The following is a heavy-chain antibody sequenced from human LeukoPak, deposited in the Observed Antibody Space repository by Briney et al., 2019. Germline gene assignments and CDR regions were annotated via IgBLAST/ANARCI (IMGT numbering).Heavy chain of an antibody. Sequence: SETLSLTCAVYGGSFSGYYWSWIRQPPGKGLEWIGEINHSGSTNYNPSPKSRVTISVDTSKNQFSLKLSSVTAADTAVYYCARAASVRGWYVAYWGQGTLVTVSS. CDR2: INHSGST. V-gene: IGHV4-34*01. J-gene: IGHJ4*02. D-gene: IGHD6-19*01. CDR1: GGSFSGYY. CDR3: ARAASVRGWYVAY.